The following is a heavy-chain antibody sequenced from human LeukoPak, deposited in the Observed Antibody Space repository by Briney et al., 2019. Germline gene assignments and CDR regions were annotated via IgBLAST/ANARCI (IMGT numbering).Heavy chain of an antibody. CDR1: GGSINDYY. D-gene: IGHD4-17*01. Sequence: PSETLSLTCTVSGGSINDYYWTWIRQAPGKGLEWLGYFSNSGTTDYNPSLKSRVTMSVDTSKNEFSLKVTSVTAADTAMYYCARVVRGAVTSNCFGPWGQGTLVTVSS. V-gene: IGHV4-59*01. J-gene: IGHJ5*02. CDR3: ARVVRGAVTSNCFGP. CDR2: FSNSGTT.